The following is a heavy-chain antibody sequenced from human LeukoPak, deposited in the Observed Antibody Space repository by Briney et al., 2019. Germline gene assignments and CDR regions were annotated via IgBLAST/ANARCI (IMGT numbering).Heavy chain of an antibody. V-gene: IGHV3-30-3*01. J-gene: IGHJ4*02. CDR3: AREQGEDYGDYVAFDY. CDR1: GFTFSSYA. CDR2: ISYDGSNK. Sequence: GGSLRLSCAASGFTFSSYAMHWVRQAPGKGLEWVAVISYDGSNKYYADSVKGRFIISRDNSKNTLYLQMNSLRAEDTAVYYCAREQGEDYGDYVAFDYWGQGTLVTVSS. D-gene: IGHD4-17*01.